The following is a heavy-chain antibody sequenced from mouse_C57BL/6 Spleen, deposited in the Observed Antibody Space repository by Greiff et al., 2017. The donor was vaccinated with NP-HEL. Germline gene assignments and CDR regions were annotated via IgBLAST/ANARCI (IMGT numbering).Heavy chain of an antibody. J-gene: IGHJ4*01. CDR1: GFSFNTYA. CDR2: IRSKSNNYAT. D-gene: IGHD2-4*01. V-gene: IGHV10-1*01. CDR3: VRGRYYDYDYAMDY. Sequence: EVQLVESGGGLVQPKGSLKLSCAASGFSFNTYAMNWVRQAPGKGLEWVARIRSKSNNYATYYADSVKDRFTISRDDSESMLYLQMNNLKTEDTAMYYCVRGRYYDYDYAMDYWGQGTSVTVSS.